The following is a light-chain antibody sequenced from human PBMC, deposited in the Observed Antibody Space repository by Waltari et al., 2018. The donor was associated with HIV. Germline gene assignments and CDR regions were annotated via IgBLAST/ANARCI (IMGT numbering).Light chain of an antibody. CDR3: CSYAGSYTFV. CDR2: DVS. Sequence: QSALTQPRPVSGSPGQSVTISCTGTSRDVGGDNYVAWYQQHPGKAPKLMIYDVSKRPSGVPDRFSGSKSGNTASLTISGLQAEDEADYYCCSYAGSYTFVFGGGTKLTVL. V-gene: IGLV2-11*01. J-gene: IGLJ2*01. CDR1: SRDVGGDNY.